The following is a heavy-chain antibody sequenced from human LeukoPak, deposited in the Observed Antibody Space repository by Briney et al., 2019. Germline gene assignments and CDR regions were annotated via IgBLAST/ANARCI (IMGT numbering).Heavy chain of an antibody. CDR3: ARDLYGMDV. Sequence: GASVKVSCNASGGTFSSYAISWVRQAPGQGLEWMGGIIPIFGTANYAQKFQGRVTITADESTSTAYMELSSLRSEDTAVYYCARDLYGMDVWGQGTTVTVSS. V-gene: IGHV1-69*13. CDR2: IIPIFGTA. CDR1: GGTFSSYA. J-gene: IGHJ6*02.